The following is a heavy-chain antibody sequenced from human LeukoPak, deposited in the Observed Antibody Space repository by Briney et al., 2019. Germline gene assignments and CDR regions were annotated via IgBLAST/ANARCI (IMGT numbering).Heavy chain of an antibody. J-gene: IGHJ4*02. Sequence: GGSLRLSCAASGFTFSSYPMNWVRQAPGKGLEWVSSISSSTYTFYADSVKGRFTISRDNSKNTLYLQMNSLRAEDTAVYYCAKDLMVVVVAATFDYWGQGTLVTVSS. CDR1: GFTFSSYP. CDR3: AKDLMVVVVAATFDY. V-gene: IGHV3-21*04. CDR2: ISSSTYT. D-gene: IGHD2-15*01.